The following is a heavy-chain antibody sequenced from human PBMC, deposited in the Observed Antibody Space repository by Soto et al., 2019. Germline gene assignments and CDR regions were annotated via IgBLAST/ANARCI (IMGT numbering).Heavy chain of an antibody. V-gene: IGHV3-23*01. CDR1: GFSIGSSA. D-gene: IGHD2-15*01. J-gene: IGHJ4*02. Sequence: EVQLLESGGGLVQPGGSLRLSCAASGFSIGSSAWSWVRQAPGKGLDWVSTIGGNGVTTFYADSAKGRFTISRDISRNTVFLQMSSLRAEDTALYYCAKSSRYCSGGGCFYYFDYWGQGTVVTVSS. CDR3: AKSSRYCSGGGCFYYFDY. CDR2: IGGNGVTT.